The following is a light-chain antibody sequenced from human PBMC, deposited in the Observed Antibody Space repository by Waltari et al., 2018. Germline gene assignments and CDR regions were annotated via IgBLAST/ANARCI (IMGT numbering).Light chain of an antibody. V-gene: IGKV3-20*01. CDR3: QHYLRLPVT. J-gene: IGKJ1*01. CDR1: QSVSRA. CDR2: GAS. Sequence: EIVLTQSPGTLSLSLGERATLSCRASQSVSRALAWYQQKPGQAPRLLIYGASTRATGIPDRCRGSGSGTDFSLTISRLEPDDFAVYYCQHYLRLPVTFGQGTTVEI.